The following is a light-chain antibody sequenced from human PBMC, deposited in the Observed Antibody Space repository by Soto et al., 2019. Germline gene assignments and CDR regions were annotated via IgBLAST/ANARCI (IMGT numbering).Light chain of an antibody. Sequence: SYELTQPPSVSVSPGQTASITCSGDKLGDKYACWYQQKPGQSPVLVIYQDSKRPSGIPERFSGSNSGNTATLTISGTQAMDEADYYCQAWDSSTPVVIGGGTKVTVL. CDR2: QDS. V-gene: IGLV3-1*01. CDR3: QAWDSSTPVV. J-gene: IGLJ3*02. CDR1: KLGDKY.